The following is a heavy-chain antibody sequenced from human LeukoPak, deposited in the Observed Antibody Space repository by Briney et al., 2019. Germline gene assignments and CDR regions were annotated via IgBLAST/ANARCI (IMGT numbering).Heavy chain of an antibody. D-gene: IGHD1-14*01. CDR2: TYTGGNS. Sequence: GGSLRLSCEASGFTVSSTHMVWVRQAPGKGLEWVSVTYTGGNSYYAGSVQGRFIISRDNSKNTVYLQMNSLRAGDTAVYYCARTHPTGYFDYWGQGTLVTVSS. V-gene: IGHV3-53*01. CDR3: ARTHPTGYFDY. J-gene: IGHJ4*02. CDR1: GFTVSSTH.